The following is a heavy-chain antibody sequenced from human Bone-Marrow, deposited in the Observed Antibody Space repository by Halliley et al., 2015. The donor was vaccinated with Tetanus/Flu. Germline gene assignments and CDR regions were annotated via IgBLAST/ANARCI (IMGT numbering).Heavy chain of an antibody. D-gene: IGHD6-6*01. J-gene: IGHJ3*02. CDR3: ARGVVAARPRAFDI. V-gene: IGHV4-59*01. CDR1: NDSIKSYF. CDR2: LYYTDRT. Sequence: TLSLTCTISNDSIKSYFWTWIRQSPGKGLEWIGYLYYTDRTSYNPSLQSRVTISGDTSKNQFSLRLTSVTAADTAVYYCARGVVAARPRAFDIWGQGTVVTVSS.